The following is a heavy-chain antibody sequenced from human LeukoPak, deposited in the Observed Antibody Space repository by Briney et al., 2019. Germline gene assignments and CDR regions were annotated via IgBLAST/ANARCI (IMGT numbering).Heavy chain of an antibody. CDR1: GYSFTGYY. Sequence: GASVKVSCKASGYSFTGYYMHWVRQAPGQGLEWMGWINPNIGGTDYAQQFQGRLTMTRDTSISTAYMELRRQRSNDTAVYYWAGGGGGSGTYIPYAMDVWGQGTTVTVSS. D-gene: IGHD3-10*01. CDR3: AGGGGGSGTYIPYAMDV. CDR2: INPNIGGT. J-gene: IGHJ6*02. V-gene: IGHV1-2*02.